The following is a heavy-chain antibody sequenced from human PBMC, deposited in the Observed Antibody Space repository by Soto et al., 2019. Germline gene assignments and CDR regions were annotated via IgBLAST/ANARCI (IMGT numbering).Heavy chain of an antibody. Sequence: ELQLVETGGGLVQPGGSLRLSCAPSGFTVTSNYMTWVRQAPGKGLEWVSVMYSDGTTYYADSVKGRFTISSDKSKNTLYLQMNSLRADYTAVYYWARAGSFYSPFDPWGQGTLVTVSS. J-gene: IGHJ5*02. D-gene: IGHD3-10*01. V-gene: IGHV3-53*02. CDR1: GFTVTSNY. CDR3: ARAGSFYSPFDP. CDR2: MYSDGTT.